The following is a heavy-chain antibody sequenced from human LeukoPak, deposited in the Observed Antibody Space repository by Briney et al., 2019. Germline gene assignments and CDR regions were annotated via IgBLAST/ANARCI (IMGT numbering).Heavy chain of an antibody. D-gene: IGHD3-16*01. Sequence: PGGSLRLSCAAFGFRFSTYWMHWVRQAPGKGLVWVAHINGDGSVTTYADAMKGRFTISRDNAKNTLYLHITGLRADDTAVFYCVRGAYYFYGMDVWGQGTTVNASS. CDR2: INGDGSVT. J-gene: IGHJ6*02. V-gene: IGHV3-74*03. CDR1: GFRFSTYW. CDR3: VRGAYYFYGMDV.